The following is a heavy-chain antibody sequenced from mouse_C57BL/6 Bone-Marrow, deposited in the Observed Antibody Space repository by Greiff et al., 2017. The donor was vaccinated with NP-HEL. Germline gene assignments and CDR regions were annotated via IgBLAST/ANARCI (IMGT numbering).Heavy chain of an antibody. J-gene: IGHJ2*01. CDR1: GFTFSSYT. V-gene: IGHV5-9*01. CDR2: ISGGGGNT. D-gene: IGHD1-3*01. Sequence: EVKLVESGGGLVKPGGSLKLSCAASGFTFSSYTMSWVRQTPEKRLEWVATISGGGGNTYYPDSVKGRFTISRDNAKNTLYLQMSSLRSEDTALYYCARRSSYFDYWGQGTTLTVSS. CDR3: ARRSSYFDY.